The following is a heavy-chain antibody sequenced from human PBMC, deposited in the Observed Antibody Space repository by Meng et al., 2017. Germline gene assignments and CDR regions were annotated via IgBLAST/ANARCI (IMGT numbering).Heavy chain of an antibody. V-gene: IGHV3-21*04. CDR1: GFTFSSYS. D-gene: IGHD1-26*01. CDR3: AKDQSGSYDPWFDP. J-gene: IGHJ5*02. Sequence: GESLKISCAASGFTFSSYSMNWVRQAPGKGLEWVSSISSSSSYIYYADSVKGRFTISRDNAKNSLYLQMNSLRAEDTAVYYCAKDQSGSYDPWFDPWGQGTLVTVSS. CDR2: ISSSSSYI.